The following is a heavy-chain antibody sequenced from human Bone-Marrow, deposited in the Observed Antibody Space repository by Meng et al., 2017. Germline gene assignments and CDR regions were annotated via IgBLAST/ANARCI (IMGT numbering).Heavy chain of an antibody. CDR2: IRSKAYGGTT. J-gene: IGHJ4*02. Sequence: GESLKISCTASGFTFGDYAMSWVRQAPGKGLEWVGFIRSKAYGGTTEYAASVKGRFTISRDDSKSITYLQMNSLKTENTAVYYCTRVFIPYCGGDYYRWVPDYWGQGTLVTVSS. D-gene: IGHD2-21*02. V-gene: IGHV3-49*04. CDR3: TRVFIPYCGGDYYRWVPDY. CDR1: GFTFGDYA.